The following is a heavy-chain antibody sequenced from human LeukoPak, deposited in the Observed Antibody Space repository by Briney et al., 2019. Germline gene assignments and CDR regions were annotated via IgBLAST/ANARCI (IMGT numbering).Heavy chain of an antibody. V-gene: IGHV3-30*04. D-gene: IGHD5-12*01. CDR1: GFTFSSYS. CDR2: ISYDGSKT. CDR3: ARASGYFSSFDY. Sequence: GGALRLSCTASGFTFSSYSMHWVRQAPGKGLEWVAIISYDGSKTYHADSVKGRFSISRDNSKNTKNTLYLQMNSLRADDTAVYYCARASGYFSSFDYWGQGTLVTVSS. J-gene: IGHJ4*02.